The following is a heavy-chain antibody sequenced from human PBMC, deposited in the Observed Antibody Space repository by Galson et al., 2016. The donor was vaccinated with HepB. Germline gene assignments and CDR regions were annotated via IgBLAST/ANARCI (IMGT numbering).Heavy chain of an antibody. CDR1: GGSISSSNYY. V-gene: IGHV4-39*01. CDR2: INHSGTT. D-gene: IGHD3-10*01. Sequence: SETLSLTCTVSGGSISSSNYYWTWVRQPPGQGLEWIGSINHSGTTFYNEPLNIRVTMSVDTPKSQISLQLTSVTAADTAVYYCASLIILGSGNFFDLWGQGTLVTVSS. CDR3: ASLIILGSGNFFDL. J-gene: IGHJ4*02.